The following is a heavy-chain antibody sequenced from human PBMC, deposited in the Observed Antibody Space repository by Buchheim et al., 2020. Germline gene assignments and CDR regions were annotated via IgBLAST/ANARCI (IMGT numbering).Heavy chain of an antibody. V-gene: IGHV4-39*07. CDR1: GGSISSSSYY. Sequence: QLQLQESGPGLVKPSETLSLTCTVSGGSISSSSYYWGWIRQPPGKGLEWIGSIYYSGSTYYNPSLKSRVTISVDTSKNQFSLKLSSVTAADTAVYYCARDWTRRLGIYNWFDPWGQGTL. J-gene: IGHJ5*02. CDR3: ARDWTRRLGIYNWFDP. D-gene: IGHD3/OR15-3a*01. CDR2: IYYSGST.